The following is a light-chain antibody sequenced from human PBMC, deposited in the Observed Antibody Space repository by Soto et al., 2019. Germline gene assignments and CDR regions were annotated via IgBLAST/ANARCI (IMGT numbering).Light chain of an antibody. V-gene: IGKV3-15*01. J-gene: IGKJ1*01. CDR3: QQYNNFSPT. CDR2: DAS. CDR1: QSVSSN. Sequence: EIVLTQSPSSLSLSPIERATLSCRASQSVSSNLAWYRQKPGQAPRLLISDASTRATGIPARFSGSGSGTEFTLTVSSLQPDDFATYYCQQYNNFSPTFGQGTKVDIK.